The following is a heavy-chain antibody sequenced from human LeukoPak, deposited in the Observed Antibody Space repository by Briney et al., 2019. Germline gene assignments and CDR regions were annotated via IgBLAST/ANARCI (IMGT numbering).Heavy chain of an antibody. J-gene: IGHJ4*02. CDR3: ARLDYTDRGGKY. CDR2: IYYSGST. V-gene: IGHV4-39*01. Sequence: SETLSLTCTVSGGSISSSSYYWGWIRQPPGKGLEWIGSIYYSGSTYYNPSLKSRVTISVDTSKNQLSLKLSSVTAADTAVYYCARLDYTDRGGKYWGQGTLVTVSS. D-gene: IGHD4-11*01. CDR1: GGSISSSSYY.